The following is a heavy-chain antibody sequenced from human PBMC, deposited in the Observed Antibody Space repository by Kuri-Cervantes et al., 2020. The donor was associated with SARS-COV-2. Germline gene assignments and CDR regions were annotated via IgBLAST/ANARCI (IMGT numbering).Heavy chain of an antibody. CDR1: GFTFSNDW. J-gene: IGHJ6*03. CDR3: TTDIVVVPAARVDYYYMDV. D-gene: IGHD2-2*01. V-gene: IGHV3-15*01. CDR2: IKSKTDGGTT. Sequence: GGSLRLSCAASGFTFSNDWMSWVRQAPGKGLEWVGRIKSKTDGGTTDYAAPVKGRFTISRDDSKNTLYLQMNSLKTEDTAVYYCTTDIVVVPAARVDYYYMDVWGKGTTVTVSS.